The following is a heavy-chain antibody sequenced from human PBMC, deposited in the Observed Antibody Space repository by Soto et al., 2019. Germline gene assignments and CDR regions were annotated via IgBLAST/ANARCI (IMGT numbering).Heavy chain of an antibody. Sequence: GGSLRLSCAASGFTFSSYWMSWVRQAPGKGLEWVANIKQDGSEKYYVDSVKGRFTISRDNAKNSLYLQMNSLRAEDTAVYYCARDQVVVAATPLGYYYYYYMDVWGKGTTVTVSS. D-gene: IGHD2-15*01. CDR3: ARDQVVVAATPLGYYYYYYMDV. CDR1: GFTFSSYW. J-gene: IGHJ6*03. V-gene: IGHV3-7*01. CDR2: IKQDGSEK.